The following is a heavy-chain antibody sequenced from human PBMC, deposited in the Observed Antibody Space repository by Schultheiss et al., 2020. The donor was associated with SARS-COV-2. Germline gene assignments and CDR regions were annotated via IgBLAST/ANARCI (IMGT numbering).Heavy chain of an antibody. CDR3: ANRKYYDISGFDY. CDR2: ISSNGGST. D-gene: IGHD3-9*01. CDR1: GFTFSSYA. Sequence: GGSLRLSCSASGFTFSSYAMHWVRQASGKGLEYVSAISSNGGSTYYADSVKGRFTISRDNSKNTLYLQMNSLRAEDTAVYYCANRKYYDISGFDYWGQGTLVTVSS. J-gene: IGHJ4*02. V-gene: IGHV3-64*04.